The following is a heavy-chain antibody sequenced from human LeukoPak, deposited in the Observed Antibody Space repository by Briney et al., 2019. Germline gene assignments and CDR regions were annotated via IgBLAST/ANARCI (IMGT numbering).Heavy chain of an antibody. CDR3: AKDYYGSGYYYYGMDV. D-gene: IGHD3-10*01. Sequence: GGSLRLSCAASGFSFDDYGLTWVRQAPGKGLEWVSGINWNGDSTDYADSVKGRFTISRDNAKNSLYLQMNSLRAADTAVYYCAKDYYGSGYYYYGMDVWGQGTTVTVSS. CDR1: GFSFDDYG. CDR2: INWNGDST. V-gene: IGHV3-20*04. J-gene: IGHJ6*02.